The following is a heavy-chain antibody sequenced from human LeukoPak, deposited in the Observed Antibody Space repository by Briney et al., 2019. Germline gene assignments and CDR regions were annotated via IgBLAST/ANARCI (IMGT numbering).Heavy chain of an antibody. CDR2: ISSSSSYI. CDR3: ARDTVDAFDI. J-gene: IGHJ3*02. V-gene: IGHV3-21*01. D-gene: IGHD4-23*01. Sequence: GGSLRLSCAASGFTFSSYSMNWVRQAPGKGLEWVSSISSSSSYICYADSVKGRFTISRDNAKNSLYLQMNSLRAEDTAVYYCARDTVDAFDIWGQGTMVTVSS. CDR1: GFTFSSYS.